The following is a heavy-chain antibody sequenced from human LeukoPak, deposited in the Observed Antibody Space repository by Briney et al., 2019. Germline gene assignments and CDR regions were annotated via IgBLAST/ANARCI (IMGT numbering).Heavy chain of an antibody. V-gene: IGHV1-69*05. Sequence: ASVKVSCKASGYTFTGYYMHWVRQAPGQGLEWMGRIIPIFGTANYAQKFQGRVTITTDESTSTAYMELSSLRSEDTAVYYYAREKYYYDSSGYSEKPHFDYWGQGTLVTVSS. J-gene: IGHJ4*02. CDR1: GYTFTGYY. CDR2: IIPIFGTA. CDR3: AREKYYYDSSGYSEKPHFDY. D-gene: IGHD3-22*01.